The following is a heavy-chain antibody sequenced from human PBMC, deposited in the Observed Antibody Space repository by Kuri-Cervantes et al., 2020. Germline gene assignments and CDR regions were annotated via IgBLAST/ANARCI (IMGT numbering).Heavy chain of an antibody. Sequence: GGSLRLSCAASGFTFSSYAMHWVRQAPGKGLEWVAVISYDGSNKYYADSVKGRFTISRDNSKNTLYLQMNSLRDEDTAVYYCARGIDYWGQGTLVTVSS. CDR1: GFTFSSYA. CDR2: ISYDGSNK. D-gene: IGHD3-10*01. J-gene: IGHJ4*02. CDR3: ARGIDY. V-gene: IGHV3-30-3*01.